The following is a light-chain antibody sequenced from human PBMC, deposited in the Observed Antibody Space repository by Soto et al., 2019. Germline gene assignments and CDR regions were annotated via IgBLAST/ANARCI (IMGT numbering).Light chain of an antibody. Sequence: EVVLSQSPGTLSLSPGERATLSCRASQSVSSSYLAWYQQKPGQAPRLLIYGASSRATGIPDRFSGSGSGTDFTLTISRLEPEDYAVYYGQQYGTAPPLTLGQGTRLEIK. J-gene: IGKJ5*01. CDR1: QSVSSSY. CDR3: QQYGTAPPLT. CDR2: GAS. V-gene: IGKV3-20*01.